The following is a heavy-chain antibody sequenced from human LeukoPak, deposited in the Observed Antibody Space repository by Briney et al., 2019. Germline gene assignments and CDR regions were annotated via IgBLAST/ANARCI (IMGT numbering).Heavy chain of an antibody. J-gene: IGHJ4*02. CDR3: ASSYGDPTLTLGY. D-gene: IGHD4-17*01. CDR2: IYSGGST. V-gene: IGHV3-53*01. CDR1: GFTVSSNY. Sequence: GSLRLSCAASGFTVSSNYMSWVRQAPGKGLEWVSVIYSGGSTYYADSVKGRFTISRDNSKNTLYLQMNSLRAEDTAVYYCASSYGDPTLTLGYWGQGTLVTVSS.